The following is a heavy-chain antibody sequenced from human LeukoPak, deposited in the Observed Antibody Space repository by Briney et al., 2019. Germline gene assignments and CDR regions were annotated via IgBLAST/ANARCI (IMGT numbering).Heavy chain of an antibody. Sequence: GGSLRLSCAGSGFILSDHYMDWVRQAPGKGLEWVGRTRNRDNNYRTDYAASVKGRFTILRDDSKNSLFLQMNSLRSEDTAVYYCATDPRSAYRNFDHWGQGTLVTVSS. V-gene: IGHV3-72*01. J-gene: IGHJ4*02. D-gene: IGHD3-16*02. CDR3: ATDPRSAYRNFDH. CDR2: TRNRDNNYRT. CDR1: GFILSDHY.